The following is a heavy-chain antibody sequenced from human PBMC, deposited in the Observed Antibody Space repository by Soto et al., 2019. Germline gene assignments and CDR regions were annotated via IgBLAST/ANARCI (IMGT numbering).Heavy chain of an antibody. V-gene: IGHV4-31*03. D-gene: IGHD6-13*01. CDR1: GGSISSGGYY. CDR3: ARDHIAAAGSLYYYYGMDV. Sequence: SETRSLTCTVSGGSISSGGYYWSWIRQHPGKGLEWIGYIYYSGSTYYNPSLKSRVTISVDTSKNQFSLKLSSVTAADTAVYYCARDHIAAAGSLYYYYGMDVWGQGTTVTVSS. J-gene: IGHJ6*02. CDR2: IYYSGST.